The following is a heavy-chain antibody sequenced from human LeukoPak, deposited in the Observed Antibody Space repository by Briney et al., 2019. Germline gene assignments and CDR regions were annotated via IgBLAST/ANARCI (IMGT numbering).Heavy chain of an antibody. CDR3: ARDYSRNSFDY. J-gene: IGHJ4*02. CDR2: IWYDGINN. Sequence: GGSLRLSCAASGFTFSNYDMHWVRQAPGKGLEWVAVIWYDGINNYYADSVKGRFSISRDNSKNALYLQMNSLSAEDTAVYFCARDYSRNSFDYWGQGTLVTVSS. V-gene: IGHV3-33*01. D-gene: IGHD6-13*01. CDR1: GFTFSNYD.